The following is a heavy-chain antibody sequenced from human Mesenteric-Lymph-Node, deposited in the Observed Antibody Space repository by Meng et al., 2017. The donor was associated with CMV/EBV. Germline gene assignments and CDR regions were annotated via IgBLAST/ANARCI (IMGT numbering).Heavy chain of an antibody. V-gene: IGHV3-23*01. CDR1: GFTFDDHA. J-gene: IGHJ4*02. CDR2: ISSSGGST. CDR3: ARPGDYYDNSGLDY. Sequence: GESLKISCAASGFTFDDHAMHWVRQAPGKGLEWVSGISSSGGSTYYADSVKGRFTTSRDNARNSVYLQMNGLRAEDTAVYYCARPGDYYDNSGLDYWGQGTLVTVSS. D-gene: IGHD3-22*01.